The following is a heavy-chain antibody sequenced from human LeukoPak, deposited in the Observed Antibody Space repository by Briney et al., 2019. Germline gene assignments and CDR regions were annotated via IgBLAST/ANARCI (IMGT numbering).Heavy chain of an antibody. CDR2: IWYDGSNE. CDR1: GFTFRSFG. CDR3: ARMGGYSGYDLGY. D-gene: IGHD5-12*01. Sequence: GGSLRLSCATSGFTFRSFGMHWVRQAPGKGLEWVAPIWYDGSNENYADSVRGRFTISRDNSKNTLYLQMNSLRDEDTAVYYCARMGGYSGYDLGYWGQGTLVIVSS. J-gene: IGHJ4*02. V-gene: IGHV3-33*01.